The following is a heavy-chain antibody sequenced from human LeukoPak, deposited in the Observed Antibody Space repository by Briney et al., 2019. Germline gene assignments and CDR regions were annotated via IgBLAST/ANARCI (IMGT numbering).Heavy chain of an antibody. J-gene: IGHJ4*02. CDR2: ISGSGGST. CDR3: AKQLTVAATASYY. Sequence: GGSLRLSCAASGFTFNSYAMSWVRQAPGKGLEWVSGISGSGGSTYYADSVKGRFTISRDDSKNTLYLQMNSLRADDTAVYYCAKQLTVAATASYYWGQGTLVTVSS. D-gene: IGHD6-19*01. CDR1: GFTFNSYA. V-gene: IGHV3-23*01.